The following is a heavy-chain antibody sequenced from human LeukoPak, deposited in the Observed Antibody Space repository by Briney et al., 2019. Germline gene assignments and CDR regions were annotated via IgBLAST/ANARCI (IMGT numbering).Heavy chain of an antibody. CDR3: ARDSGSSSWEYDY. Sequence: EASVKVSCKASGYTFTGYYIHWVRQAPGQGLEWMGWINSNSGGTTYAQKFQGRITMTRDTSISTAYMELTRLTSDDTAVYYCARDSGSSSWEYDYWGQGTLVTVSS. CDR1: GYTFTGYY. J-gene: IGHJ4*02. CDR2: INSNSGGT. D-gene: IGHD6-13*01. V-gene: IGHV1-2*02.